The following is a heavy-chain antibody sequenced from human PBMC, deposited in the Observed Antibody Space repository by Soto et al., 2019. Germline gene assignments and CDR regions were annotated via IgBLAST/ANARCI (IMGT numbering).Heavy chain of an antibody. D-gene: IGHD2-15*01. CDR3: ARGGWFLRGYGMDV. Sequence: QVQLQESGPGLVKPSETLSLTCTVSGGSISTDYWSWIRQPPGKRLEYIGFIYHGGSANYNPSLESRAPISTDTSKNQLSLTVSSVTAADTAGYYWARGGWFLRGYGMDVWGRGTTVTVS. V-gene: IGHV4-59*01. CDR1: GGSISTDY. CDR2: IYHGGSA. J-gene: IGHJ6*02.